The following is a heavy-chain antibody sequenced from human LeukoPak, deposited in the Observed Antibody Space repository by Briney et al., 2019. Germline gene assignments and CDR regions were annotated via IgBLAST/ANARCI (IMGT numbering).Heavy chain of an antibody. CDR2: IYYSGDT. D-gene: IGHD1-26*01. CDR3: ARDTLGATFPGAFDI. V-gene: IGHV4-59*01. Sequence: SETLSLTCSVSGGSIRSYYWSWIRQPPGKGLNWIGYIYYSGDTNYNPSLKSRVTISVDTSKNQFSLKLSSVTAADTAVYYCARDTLGATFPGAFDIWGQGTMVTVSS. J-gene: IGHJ3*02. CDR1: GGSIRSYY.